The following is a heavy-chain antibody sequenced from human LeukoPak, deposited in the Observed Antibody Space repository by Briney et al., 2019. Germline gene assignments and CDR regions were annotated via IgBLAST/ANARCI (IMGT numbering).Heavy chain of an antibody. CDR3: ARVYDFWSGFNWFDP. J-gene: IGHJ5*02. CDR2: IYTSGST. Sequence: SQTLSLTCTVSGGSISSGSYYWSWIRQPAGKGLEWIGRIYTSGSTNYNPSLKSRVTMSVDTSKNQLSLKLSSVTAADTAVYYCARVYDFWSGFNWFDPWGQGTLVTVSS. CDR1: GGSISSGSYY. V-gene: IGHV4-61*02. D-gene: IGHD3-3*01.